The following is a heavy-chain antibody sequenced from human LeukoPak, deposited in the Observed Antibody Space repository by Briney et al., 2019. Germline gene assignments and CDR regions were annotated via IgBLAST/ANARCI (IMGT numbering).Heavy chain of an antibody. CDR2: IQDDGRRT. CDR1: GITVSSYN. V-gene: IGHV3-30*02. J-gene: IGHJ4*02. Sequence: GGSLRLSCEASGITVSSYNMHWVRQAPGKGLEWVAFIQDDGRRTEYADSVKGRFTISRDNSKNTLYLQMNSLRAEDTAVYYCARDPSWVGASSSYFDYWGQGTLVTVSS. CDR3: ARDPSWVGASSSYFDY. D-gene: IGHD1-26*01.